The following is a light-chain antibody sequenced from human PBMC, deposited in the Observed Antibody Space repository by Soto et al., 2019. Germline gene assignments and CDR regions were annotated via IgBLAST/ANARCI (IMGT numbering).Light chain of an antibody. J-gene: IGLJ2*01. CDR3: SSYSSDDIPVI. CDR2: EVT. Sequence: QSVLTQPASLSGSPGQSITISCTGTTSDIGGYNYVSWYQQHPGKAPKLILYEVTNRPSGLSSRFSGSKSGNTASLTISGLRAEDEADYYCSSYSSDDIPVIFGGGTKVTVL. CDR1: TSDIGGYNY. V-gene: IGLV2-14*01.